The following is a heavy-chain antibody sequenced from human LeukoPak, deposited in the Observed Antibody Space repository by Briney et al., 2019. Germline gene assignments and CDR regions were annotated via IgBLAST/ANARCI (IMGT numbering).Heavy chain of an antibody. V-gene: IGHV4-59*01. Sequence: PSETLSLTCTVSGGSISSYYWSWIRQPPGKGLEWIGYIYYSGSTNYNPSLKSRVTISVDTSKNQFSLKLSSVTAADTAVYYCARTKPYYDILTGYPTYGMDVWGQGTTVTVSS. J-gene: IGHJ6*02. CDR2: IYYSGST. CDR3: ARTKPYYDILTGYPTYGMDV. D-gene: IGHD3-9*01. CDR1: GGSISSYY.